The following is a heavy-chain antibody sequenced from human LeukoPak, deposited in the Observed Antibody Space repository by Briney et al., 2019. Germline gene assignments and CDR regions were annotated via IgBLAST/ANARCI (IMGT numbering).Heavy chain of an antibody. CDR2: IKQDGSEK. Sequence: PGGSLRLSCAASGFTFSTFWRSWVRQAPGKELEWVANIKQDGSEKYYVDSVKGRFTISRDNAKNSLYLQMNSLRAEDTAVYYCVRDRRSQYYWGHGKLVTVSS. J-gene: IGHJ4*03. CDR3: VRDRRSQYY. CDR1: GFTFSTFW. V-gene: IGHV3-7*05.